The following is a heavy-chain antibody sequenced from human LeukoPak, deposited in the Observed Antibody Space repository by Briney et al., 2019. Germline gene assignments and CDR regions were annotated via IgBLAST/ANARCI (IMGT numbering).Heavy chain of an antibody. Sequence: GGSLRLSCAASGFTFSSYAMSWVRQAPGKGLEWVSYISSSSSTIYYADSVKGRFTISRDNAKNSLYLQMNSLRAEDTAVYYCARVGIVVVPAGQPLDYWGQGTLVTVSS. V-gene: IGHV3-48*01. CDR1: GFTFSSYA. CDR2: ISSSSSTI. D-gene: IGHD2-2*01. CDR3: ARVGIVVVPAGQPLDY. J-gene: IGHJ4*02.